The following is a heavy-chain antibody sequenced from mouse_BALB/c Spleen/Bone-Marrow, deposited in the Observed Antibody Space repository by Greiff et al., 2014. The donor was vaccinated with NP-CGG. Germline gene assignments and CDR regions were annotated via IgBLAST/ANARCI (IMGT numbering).Heavy chain of an antibody. CDR3: ARLSYYGRFAY. CDR2: INPDSSTI. Sequence: VQLQQSGGGLVQPGGSLKLSCAASGFDFSRYWMSRVRQAPGKGLEWIGEINPDSSTINYTPSLKDKFIISRDNAKNTLYLQMSKVRSEDTALYYCARLSYYGRFAYWGQGTLVTVSA. V-gene: IGHV4-1*02. J-gene: IGHJ3*01. D-gene: IGHD1-1*01. CDR1: GFDFSRYW.